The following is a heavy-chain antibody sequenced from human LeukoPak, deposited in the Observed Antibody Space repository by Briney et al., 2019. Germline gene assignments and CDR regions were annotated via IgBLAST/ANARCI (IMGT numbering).Heavy chain of an antibody. CDR2: IYYSGST. D-gene: IGHD6-6*01. J-gene: IGHJ6*03. V-gene: IGHV4-30-2*03. CDR1: GGSISSGGYS. Sequence: PSQTLSLTCAVSGGSISSGGYSWSWIRQPPGKGLEWIGYIYYSGSTYYNPSLKSRVTISVDTSKNQFSLKLSSVTAADTAVYYCARWESKQLELDMDVWGKGTTVTVSS. CDR3: ARWESKQLELDMDV.